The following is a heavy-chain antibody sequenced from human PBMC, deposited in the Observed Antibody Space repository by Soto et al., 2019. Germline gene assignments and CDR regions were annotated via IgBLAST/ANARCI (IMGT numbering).Heavy chain of an antibody. CDR1: GESISSSSYY. J-gene: IGHJ4*02. D-gene: IGHD2-21*02. CDR3: ARQRTTVVTQAYVDY. CDR2: IYHSGRT. V-gene: IGHV4-39*01. Sequence: SETLSLTCIVSGESISSSSYYWGWIRQPPGKGLEWIGSIYHSGRTYYNPSLKSRVSISINTSKNQFSLKLSSVTAADTALYYCARQRTTVVTQAYVDYWGQGDLVT.